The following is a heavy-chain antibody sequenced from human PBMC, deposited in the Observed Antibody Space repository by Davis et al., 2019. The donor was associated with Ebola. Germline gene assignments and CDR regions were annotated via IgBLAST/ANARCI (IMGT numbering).Heavy chain of an antibody. J-gene: IGHJ4*02. CDR3: GRGWLRTGIDY. D-gene: IGHD5-12*01. CDR2: TYYTSKWHN. V-gene: IGHV6-1*01. Sequence: HSQTLSLTCAISGDSVFGKNGAWNWIRQSPSRGLEWLGRTYYTSKWHNDYGESVKSRISINPDTSKNQLSLQLNSVTPEDAAVYYCGRGWLRTGIDYWGQGTLVTVSS. CDR1: GDSVFGKNGA.